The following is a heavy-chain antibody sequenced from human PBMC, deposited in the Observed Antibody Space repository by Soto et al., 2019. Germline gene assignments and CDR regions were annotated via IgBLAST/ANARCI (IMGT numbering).Heavy chain of an antibody. CDR2: INPNSGGT. D-gene: IGHD3-3*01. J-gene: IGHJ6*02. CDR1: GYTFTGYY. CDR3: ARVGFWSNPDYYGMDV. Sequence: ASVKVSCKASGYTFTGYYMHWVRLAPGQGLEWMGWINPNSGGTNYAQKFQGRVTMTRDTSISTAYMELSRLRSDDTAVYYCARVGFWSNPDYYGMDVWGQGTTVTVSS. V-gene: IGHV1-2*02.